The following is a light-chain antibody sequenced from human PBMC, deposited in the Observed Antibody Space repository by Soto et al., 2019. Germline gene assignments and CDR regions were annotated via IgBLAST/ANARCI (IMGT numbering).Light chain of an antibody. CDR2: EVS. Sequence: QSALTQPASVSGSPGQTITLSCTGTSSDIGGYNYVSWYQQYPGRSPKLMIFEVSLRPAGVSIRFSGSKSGNTASLNISGLQSEDEADYYCTSYSISTAYLFGTGTKVTVL. V-gene: IGLV2-14*01. CDR3: TSYSISTAYL. CDR1: SSDIGGYNY. J-gene: IGLJ1*01.